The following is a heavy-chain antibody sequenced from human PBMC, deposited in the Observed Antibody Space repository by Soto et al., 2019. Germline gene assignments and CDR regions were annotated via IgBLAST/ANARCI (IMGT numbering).Heavy chain of an antibody. V-gene: IGHV1-46*01. Sequence: GASVKVSCKASGYTFTSYYMHWVRQAPGQGLEWMGIINPSGGSTSYAQKFQGRVTMTRDTSTSTVYMELSSLRSEDTAVYYCARDNGVQWELLRFDYWGQGTPVTVSS. CDR2: INPSGGST. D-gene: IGHD1-26*01. CDR1: GYTFTSYY. J-gene: IGHJ4*02. CDR3: ARDNGVQWELLRFDY.